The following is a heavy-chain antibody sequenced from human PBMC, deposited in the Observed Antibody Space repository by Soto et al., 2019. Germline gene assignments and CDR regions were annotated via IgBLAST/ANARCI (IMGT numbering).Heavy chain of an antibody. CDR1: GFTFSSYW. D-gene: IGHD2-2*01. CDR3: ARDEGYCSSTSCLGFDY. Sequence: GGSLRLSCAASGFTFSSYWMSWVRQAPGKGLEWVANIKQDGSEKYYVDSVKGRFTISRDNAKNSLYLQMNSLRAEDTAVYYCARDEGYCSSTSCLGFDYWGQGTLVTVSS. CDR2: IKQDGSEK. J-gene: IGHJ4*02. V-gene: IGHV3-7*01.